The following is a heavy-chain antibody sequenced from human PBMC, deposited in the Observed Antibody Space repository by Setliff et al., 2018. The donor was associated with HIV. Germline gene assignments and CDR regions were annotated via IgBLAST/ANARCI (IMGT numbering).Heavy chain of an antibody. J-gene: IGHJ4*02. D-gene: IGHD3-16*01. Sequence: GGSLRLSCAASGFTFDDYAMHWVRQAPGKGLEWVSGISWNSGSIGYADSVKGRFTISRDNAKTSLYLQMDSLRAEDTALYYCAKDSRGGFYYFDYWGQGTLVTVSS. CDR2: ISWNSGSI. CDR3: AKDSRGGFYYFDY. CDR1: GFTFDDYA. V-gene: IGHV3-9*01.